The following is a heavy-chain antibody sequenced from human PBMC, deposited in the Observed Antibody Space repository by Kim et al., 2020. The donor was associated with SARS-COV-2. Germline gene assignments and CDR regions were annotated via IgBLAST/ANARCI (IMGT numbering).Heavy chain of an antibody. D-gene: IGHD6-13*01. CDR1: GFTFSSYE. CDR2: ISSSGSTI. V-gene: IGHV3-48*03. J-gene: IGHJ6*02. CDR3: ARGMVAAAGYYYYGMDV. Sequence: GGSLRLSCAASGFTFSSYEMNWVRQAPGKGLEWVSYISSSGSTIYYADSVKGRFTISRDNAKNSLYLQMNSLGAEDTAVYYCARGMVAAAGYYYYGMDVWGQGTTVTVSS.